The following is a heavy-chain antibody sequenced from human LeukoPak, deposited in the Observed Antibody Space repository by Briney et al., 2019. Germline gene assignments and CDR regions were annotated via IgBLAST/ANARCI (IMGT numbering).Heavy chain of an antibody. D-gene: IGHD5/OR15-5a*01. V-gene: IGHV3-30*02. CDR1: GFTFSSYG. J-gene: IGHJ4*02. CDR2: IRYDGSNK. Sequence: PGGSLRVSCAASGFTFSSYGMHWVRQAPGKGLEWVAFIRYDGSNKYYADSVKGRFTISRDNSKNTLYLQVISLRAEDTAVYYCAKAAVYHDSCPDSWGQGTLVTVSS. CDR3: AKAAVYHDSCPDS.